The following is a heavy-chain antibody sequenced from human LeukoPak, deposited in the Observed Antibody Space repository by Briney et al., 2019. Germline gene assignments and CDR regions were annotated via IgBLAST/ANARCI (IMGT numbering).Heavy chain of an antibody. CDR2: INHSGST. V-gene: IGHV4-34*01. J-gene: IGHJ4*02. CDR3: ARPAVRGVMGRYFDF. D-gene: IGHD3-10*01. CDR1: GGSFSDYY. Sequence: SETLSLTCAVYGGSFSDYYWSWIRQPPGKGLEWIGEINHSGSTNYNPSLKSRVTISVDTSKSQFSLKVTSVTAADTAAYYCARPAVRGVMGRYFDFWGQGTLVTVSS.